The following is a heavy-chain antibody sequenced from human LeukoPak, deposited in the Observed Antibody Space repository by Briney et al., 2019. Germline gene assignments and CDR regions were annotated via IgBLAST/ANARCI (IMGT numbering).Heavy chain of an antibody. CDR2: IGSSDDAI. J-gene: IGHJ4*02. CDR1: GFTFSSYS. D-gene: IGHD1-26*01. CDR3: ARGGSSRWDN. V-gene: IGHV3-48*04. Sequence: GGSLRLSCAASGFTFSSYSLNWVRQAPGKGLEWVSYIGSSDDAICYADSVKGRFTISRDNAKNSLYLQMNSLGAEDTAVYYCARGGSSRWDNWGQGTLVTVSS.